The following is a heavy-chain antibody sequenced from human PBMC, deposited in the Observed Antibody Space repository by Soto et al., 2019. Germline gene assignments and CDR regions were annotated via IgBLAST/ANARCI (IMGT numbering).Heavy chain of an antibody. D-gene: IGHD3-3*01. CDR2: IYPGDSDT. J-gene: IGHJ4*02. V-gene: IGHV5-51*01. CDR1: GYSFTSYW. Sequence: GQSLKISCKGSGYSFTSYWIGWVRQMPGKGLEWMGIIYPGDSDTRYSPSFQGQVTISADKSISTAYLQWSSLKASDTAMYYCARLAGDFWSGYQFDYWGQGTLVTVSS. CDR3: ARLAGDFWSGYQFDY.